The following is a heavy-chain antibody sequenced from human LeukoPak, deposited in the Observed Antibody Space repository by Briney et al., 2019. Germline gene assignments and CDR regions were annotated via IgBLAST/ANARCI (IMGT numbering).Heavy chain of an antibody. V-gene: IGHV4-4*02. CDR1: GGSISSSNW. Sequence: PSGTLSLTCAVSGGSISSSNWWSWVRPPPGKGLEWIGEIYHSGSTNYNPSLKSRVTISVDKSKNQFSLKLSSVTAADTAVYYCARVEQQLVREGFDYWGQGTLVTVSS. J-gene: IGHJ4*02. CDR2: IYHSGST. CDR3: ARVEQQLVREGFDY. D-gene: IGHD6-13*01.